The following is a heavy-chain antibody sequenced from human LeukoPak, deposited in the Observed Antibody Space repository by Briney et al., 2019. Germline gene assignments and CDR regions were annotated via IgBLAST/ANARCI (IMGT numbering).Heavy chain of an antibody. CDR2: ISSSGSTI. V-gene: IGHV3-11*04. Sequence: LGGSLRLSCAASGFTFSDYYMSWLRQAPGKGLEWVSYISSSGSTIYYADSVKGRFTISRDNAKNSLYLQMNSLRAEDTAVYYCARDGPYSGYYFDYWGQGTLVTVSS. CDR1: GFTFSDYY. D-gene: IGHD6-19*01. CDR3: ARDGPYSGYYFDY. J-gene: IGHJ4*02.